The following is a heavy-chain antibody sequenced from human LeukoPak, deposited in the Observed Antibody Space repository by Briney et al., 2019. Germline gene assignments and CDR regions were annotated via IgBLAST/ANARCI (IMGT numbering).Heavy chain of an antibody. Sequence: AETLSLTCTASGDSISSSYRSWIRQPAGKGLEYIGRIYISGSTKYNPSLKSRVTMSLDTSKNQFSLKLTSVTAADTAVYYCARERDEVAAIRFDYWGRGTLVTVSS. CDR1: GDSISSSY. V-gene: IGHV4-4*07. CDR2: IYISGST. D-gene: IGHD5-12*01. J-gene: IGHJ4*02. CDR3: ARERDEVAAIRFDY.